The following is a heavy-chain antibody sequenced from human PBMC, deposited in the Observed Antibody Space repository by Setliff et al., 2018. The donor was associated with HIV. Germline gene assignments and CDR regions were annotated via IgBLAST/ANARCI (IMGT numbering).Heavy chain of an antibody. V-gene: IGHV4-59*04. CDR3: ARRIDNSGSFPDKNWFDT. Sequence: SETLSLTCTVSGGSISNYYWSWIRQPPGTGLEWIGSISSSGNTYYNPSLKSRVTMSIDTSKNQFSLKLTSVTAADTAVYYCARRIDNSGSFPDKNWFDTWGQGSLVTVSS. CDR2: ISSSGNT. D-gene: IGHD3-10*01. CDR1: GGSISNYY. J-gene: IGHJ5*02.